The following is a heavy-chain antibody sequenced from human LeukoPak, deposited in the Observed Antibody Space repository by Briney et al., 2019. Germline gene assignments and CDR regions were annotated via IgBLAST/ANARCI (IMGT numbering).Heavy chain of an antibody. CDR1: GFTFSIYA. D-gene: IGHD3-10*01. CDR3: AKAGEFVRVKAYWFFDL. Sequence: PGGSLRLSSAAPGFTFSIYAVSWVRETPRKGLEWVSGISGSGGITYYADSVKGRFTISRDRSKTTLYLQMNSLRAEDSAVYYCAKAGEFVRVKAYWFFDLWGRGTLVTVSS. V-gene: IGHV3-23*01. CDR2: ISGSGGIT. J-gene: IGHJ2*01.